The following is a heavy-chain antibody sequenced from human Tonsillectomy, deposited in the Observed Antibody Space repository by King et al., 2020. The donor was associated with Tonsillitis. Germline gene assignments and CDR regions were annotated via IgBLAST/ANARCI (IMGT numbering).Heavy chain of an antibody. CDR3: ARAKSNYDFDY. D-gene: IGHD4-11*01. V-gene: IGHV3-30*04. Sequence: VQLVESGGGVVQPGRSLKLSCAASGFSFSSYAMHWVRQAPGKGLEGVAIISHDGRNKYYADSVKGRLTISRDNSKNRLYLQMNSLRTEDTAVYYCARAKSNYDFDYWGQGTLVTVSS. CDR2: ISHDGRNK. J-gene: IGHJ4*02. CDR1: GFSFSSYA.